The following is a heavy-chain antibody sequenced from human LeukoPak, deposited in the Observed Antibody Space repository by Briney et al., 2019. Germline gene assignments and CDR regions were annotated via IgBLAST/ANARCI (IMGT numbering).Heavy chain of an antibody. D-gene: IGHD6-19*01. V-gene: IGHV3-23*01. CDR3: TIDLMTGFSSGWHFAS. Sequence: GGSLRLSCAASGLTLKNFAMSWVRQAPGKGLEWLAVTSGDEDSTHYADSVRGHFVISTDNSKHTSFLHMNSLRAEDTAVYYCTIDLMTGFSSGWHFASWGQGALVAVSS. CDR1: GLTLKNFA. CDR2: TSGDEDST. J-gene: IGHJ4*02.